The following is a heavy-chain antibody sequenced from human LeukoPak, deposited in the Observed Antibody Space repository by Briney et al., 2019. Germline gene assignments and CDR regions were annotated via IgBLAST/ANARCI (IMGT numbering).Heavy chain of an antibody. CDR1: ESSFTSYW. CDR2: IYPGDSNT. J-gene: IGHJ3*02. Sequence: GESLNTSCKGSESSFTSYWIGWVRQMPGKGLEWMGIIYPGDSNTRYSPSFQGQVTISADKSISTAYLQWSSLKASDTAMYYCARRFPGGSGSYCLPFDAFDIWGQGTMVTVSS. V-gene: IGHV5-51*01. D-gene: IGHD3-10*01. CDR3: ARRFPGGSGSYCLPFDAFDI.